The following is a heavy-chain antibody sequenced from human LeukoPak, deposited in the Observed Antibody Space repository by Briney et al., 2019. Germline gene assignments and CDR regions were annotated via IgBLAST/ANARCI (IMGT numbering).Heavy chain of an antibody. V-gene: IGHV3-23*01. Sequence: GGSLRLSCTASGFTFSSYAMSWVRQAPGKGLEWVSAISGSGGSTYYADSVKGRFTISRDNSKNTLYLQMDSLRAEDMAVYYCARDHSGSGSYSNPRFDYWGQGTLVTVSS. CDR2: ISGSGGST. CDR1: GFTFSSYA. J-gene: IGHJ4*02. CDR3: ARDHSGSGSYSNPRFDY. D-gene: IGHD3-10*01.